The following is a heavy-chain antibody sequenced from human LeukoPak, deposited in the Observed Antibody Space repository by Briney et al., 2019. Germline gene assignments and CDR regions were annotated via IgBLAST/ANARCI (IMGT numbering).Heavy chain of an antibody. V-gene: IGHV3-33*08. CDR2: IWYDGGNK. CDR3: ARETFFYDSSGYYRPSGAFDI. D-gene: IGHD3-22*01. CDR1: GFTFSNYG. J-gene: IGHJ3*02. Sequence: GGSLRLSCAASGFTFSNYGMHWVRQAPGKGLEWLAMIWYDGGNKFYADSVKGRFTISRDNSKSTLFLQMNSLRAEDTAVYYCARETFFYDSSGYYRPSGAFDIWGQGTMVTVSS.